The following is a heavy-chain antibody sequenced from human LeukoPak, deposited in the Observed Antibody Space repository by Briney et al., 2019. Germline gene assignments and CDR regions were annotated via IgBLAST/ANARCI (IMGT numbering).Heavy chain of an antibody. CDR3: ARGGAPDY. V-gene: IGHV3-30*03. Sequence: GRSLRLSCAASGFTFSSYGMHWVRQAPGKGLEWVAVISYDGSNKYYADSVKGRFTISRDNPKNSVSLQMTSLGADDGGLYYCARGGAPDYWGRGTLVTVAS. CDR2: ISYDGSNK. J-gene: IGHJ4*02. D-gene: IGHD2-15*01. CDR1: GFTFSSYG.